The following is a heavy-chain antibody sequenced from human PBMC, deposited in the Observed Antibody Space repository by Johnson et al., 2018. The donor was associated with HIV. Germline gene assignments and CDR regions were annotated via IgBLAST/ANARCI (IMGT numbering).Heavy chain of an antibody. Sequence: QMLLVESGGGLVQPGGSLRLSCAASAFTFSSYAMHWVRQAPGKGLEWVAVISYDASNKYYADSVKGRFTISRDNSKNTLYLQMNSLRAEDTAVYYCARDKYPPTAAAGTDAFDIWGQGTMVTVSS. CDR1: AFTFSSYA. CDR2: ISYDASNK. D-gene: IGHD6-13*01. J-gene: IGHJ3*02. V-gene: IGHV3-30*04. CDR3: ARDKYPPTAAAGTDAFDI.